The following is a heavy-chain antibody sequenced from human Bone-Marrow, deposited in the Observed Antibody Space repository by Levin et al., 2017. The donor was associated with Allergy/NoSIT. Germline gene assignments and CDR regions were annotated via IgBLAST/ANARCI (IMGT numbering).Heavy chain of an antibody. CDR2: IWYDGSNR. CDR1: GFTFSSYD. D-gene: IGHD6-6*01. Sequence: PAGGSLRLSCTVSGFTFSSYDMHWVRQAPGKGLEWVAVIWYDGSNRYYVDSVKGRFTIFRDNSKDTLYLQMNTLRAEDTAVYYCARAKSSSNYYYALDVWGQGTTVTVSS. CDR3: ARAKSSSNYYYALDV. J-gene: IGHJ6*02. V-gene: IGHV3-33*01.